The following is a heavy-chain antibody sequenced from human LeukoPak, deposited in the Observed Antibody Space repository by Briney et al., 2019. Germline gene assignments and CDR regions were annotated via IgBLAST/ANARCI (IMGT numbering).Heavy chain of an antibody. J-gene: IGHJ4*02. CDR3: ATAFSSGSYTPFDY. D-gene: IGHD1-26*01. V-gene: IGHV1-24*01. CDR2: FDPEDGET. CDR1: GYTLTELS. Sequence: GASVKVSCKVSGYTLTELSMHWVRQAPGKGLEWMGGFDPEDGETIYAQKFQGRVTMTKDTSTDTAYMELSSLRSEDTAVYYCATAFSSGSYTPFDYWGQGTLVTVSS.